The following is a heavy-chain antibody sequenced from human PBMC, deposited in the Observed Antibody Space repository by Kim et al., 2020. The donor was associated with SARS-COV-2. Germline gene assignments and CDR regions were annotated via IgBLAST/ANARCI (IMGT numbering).Heavy chain of an antibody. D-gene: IGHD3-10*01. J-gene: IGHJ4*02. Sequence: ASVKVSCKASGYTFTSYAMNWVRQAPGQGLEWTGWINTNTGNPTYAQGFTGRFVFSLDTSVSTAYLQISSLKAEDTAVYYCARGPSGPGVTMVRGVIITIDYWGQGTLVTVSS. CDR2: INTNTGNP. CDR1: GYTFTSYA. CDR3: ARGPSGPGVTMVRGVIITIDY. V-gene: IGHV7-4-1*02.